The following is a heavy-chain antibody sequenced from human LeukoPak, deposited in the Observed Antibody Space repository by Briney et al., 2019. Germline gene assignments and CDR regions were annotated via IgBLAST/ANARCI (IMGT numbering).Heavy chain of an antibody. Sequence: SVKVSCKTSGGTFNNSANSWVRQAPGQGLEWLGGIMPLFGTAGYAQKFQGRVTITKDESTRTVYLELTSLTSDDTAVYYCARDVQCDYGSGWFDPWGQGTLVSVSS. CDR1: GGTFNNSA. J-gene: IGHJ5*02. V-gene: IGHV1-69*05. CDR2: IMPLFGTA. CDR3: ARDVQCDYGSGWFDP. D-gene: IGHD4-17*01.